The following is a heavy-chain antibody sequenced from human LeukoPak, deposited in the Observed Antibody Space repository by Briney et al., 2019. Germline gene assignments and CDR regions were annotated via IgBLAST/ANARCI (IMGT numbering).Heavy chain of an antibody. D-gene: IGHD3-3*01. CDR2: IWYDGSNK. Sequence: PGGSLRLSCAASGFTFSSYGMHWVRQAPGKGLEWVAVIWYDGSNKYYADSVKGRFTISRDNSKNTLYLQMNSLRAEDTAVYYCARDRNDFWSGFDYWGQGTLVTVSP. V-gene: IGHV3-33*08. CDR1: GFTFSSYG. J-gene: IGHJ4*02. CDR3: ARDRNDFWSGFDY.